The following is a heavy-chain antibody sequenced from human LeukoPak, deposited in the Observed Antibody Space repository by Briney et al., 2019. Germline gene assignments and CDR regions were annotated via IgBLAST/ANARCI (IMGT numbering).Heavy chain of an antibody. D-gene: IGHD6-13*01. CDR2: INTNTGNP. CDR1: GYTFTSYA. Sequence: ASVKVSCKASGYTFTSYAMNWVRQAPGQGLEWMGWINTNTGNPTYAQGFTGRFVFSLDTSVSTAYLQISSLKAEDTAVYYCARKFPLGIAAAGLNWFDPWGQGTLVTVSS. V-gene: IGHV7-4-1*02. J-gene: IGHJ5*02. CDR3: ARKFPLGIAAAGLNWFDP.